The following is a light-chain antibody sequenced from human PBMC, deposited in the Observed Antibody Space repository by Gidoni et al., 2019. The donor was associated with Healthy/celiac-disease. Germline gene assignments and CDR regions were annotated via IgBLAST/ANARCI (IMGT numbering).Light chain of an antibody. CDR1: QGISSA. CDR3: QQFNSYPLF. Sequence: AIQLPQSPSSLSASVGERVTITCRASQGISSALAWYQQKPGKAPKLLIYDASSLESGVPSRFSGSGSGTDFTLTISSLQPEDFATYYCQQFNSYPLFFXGXTKVEIK. CDR2: DAS. J-gene: IGKJ4*01. V-gene: IGKV1-13*02.